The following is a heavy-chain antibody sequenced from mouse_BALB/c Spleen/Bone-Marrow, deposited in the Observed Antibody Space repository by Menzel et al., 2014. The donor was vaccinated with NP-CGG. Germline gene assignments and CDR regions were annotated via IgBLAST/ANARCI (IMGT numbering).Heavy chain of an antibody. V-gene: IGHV2-6-7*01. CDR2: IWGDGST. CDR3: ARGNYRYDGYFDV. Sequence: VQLVESGPGLVAPSQSLSITCTVSLFSLTGYGVNWVRQPPGKGLEWLGMIWGDGSTDYNSALKSRLSISKDNSKSQVFLKMNSLQTDDTARYYCARGNYRYDGYFDVWGAGTTVTVSS. D-gene: IGHD2-14*01. CDR1: LFSLTGYG. J-gene: IGHJ1*01.